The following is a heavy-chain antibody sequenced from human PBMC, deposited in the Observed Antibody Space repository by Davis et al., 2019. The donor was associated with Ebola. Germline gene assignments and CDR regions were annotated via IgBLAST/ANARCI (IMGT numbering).Heavy chain of an antibody. CDR3: ARGLGVRVWAHFDS. V-gene: IGHV4-59*01. CDR2: IYYSRNS. CDR1: GGPISHFY. J-gene: IGHJ4*02. D-gene: IGHD3-16*01. Sequence: PSETLSLTCTVSGGPISHFYWSWIRQSPGKALEWIWYIYYSRNSNHNPSLKSRVTISVDTSKNQFSLKLKSVTAADTAVYYCARGLGVRVWAHFDSWGQGALVTVSS.